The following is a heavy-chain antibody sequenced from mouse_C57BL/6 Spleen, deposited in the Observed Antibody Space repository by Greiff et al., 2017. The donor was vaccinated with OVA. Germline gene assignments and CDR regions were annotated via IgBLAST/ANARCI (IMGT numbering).Heavy chain of an antibody. CDR2: INYDGSST. Sequence: EVMLVESEGGLVQPGRSMKLSCTASGFTFSDYYMAWVRQVPEKGLEWVANINYDGSSTYYLDSLKSRFIISRDNAKNILYLQMSSLKSEDTATYYCAREGRGYFDVWGTGTTVTVSS. CDR1: GFTFSDYY. CDR3: AREGRGYFDV. J-gene: IGHJ1*03. V-gene: IGHV5-16*01.